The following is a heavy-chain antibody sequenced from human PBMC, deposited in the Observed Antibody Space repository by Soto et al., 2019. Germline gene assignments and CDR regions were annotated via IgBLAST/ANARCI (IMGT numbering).Heavy chain of an antibody. CDR3: AKRQAPAGAHEH. V-gene: IGHV3-23*01. J-gene: IGHJ1*01. CDR2: INEGDGAT. D-gene: IGHD6-13*01. Sequence: EVQLLESGGGLVQPGGSLKISCAASGFQLSSCAMSWVRQAPGKGLEWVSGINEGDGATNYLDSVRGRFTISRDNSKNTLYLEMNSLRVEDTAIYYCAKRQAPAGAHEHWGQGILVIVSS. CDR1: GFQLSSCA.